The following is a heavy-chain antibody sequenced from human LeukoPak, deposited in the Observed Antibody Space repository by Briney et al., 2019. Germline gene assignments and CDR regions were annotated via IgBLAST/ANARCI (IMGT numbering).Heavy chain of an antibody. V-gene: IGHV1-2*02. CDR1: GYTFTGYY. CDR3: ARWVNMGFDY. Sequence: GASVKVSCKASGYTFTGYYMHWVRQAPGQGLEWMGWINPNSGGTNYAQKLQGRVTITADESTSTAYMELSSLRSEDTAVYYCARWVNMGFDYWGQGTLVTVSS. D-gene: IGHD3-10*01. J-gene: IGHJ4*02. CDR2: INPNSGGT.